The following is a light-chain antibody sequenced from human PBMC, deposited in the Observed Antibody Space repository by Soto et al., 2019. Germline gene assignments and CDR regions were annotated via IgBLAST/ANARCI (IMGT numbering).Light chain of an antibody. Sequence: DIQMTQSPSSVSASVGDRVTITCRASQRIGSSLAWYQQKPWKAPKLLIYTASSLYLGVPSRVSGSGSATDFTLTISSLQPEDFATEYCQHANSFPRTFGQGNKVEFK. CDR2: TAS. J-gene: IGKJ1*01. CDR3: QHANSFPRT. CDR1: QRIGSS. V-gene: IGKV1-12*01.